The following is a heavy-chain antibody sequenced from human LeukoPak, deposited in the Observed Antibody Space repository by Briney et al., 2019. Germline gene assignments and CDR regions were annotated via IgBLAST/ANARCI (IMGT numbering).Heavy chain of an antibody. D-gene: IGHD1-26*01. CDR3: ARVGGTNYYYYGMDV. CDR2: IYYSGST. Sequence: SETPSLTFTVSGGSISSYYWSWIRQPPGKGLEWIGYIYYSGSTNYNPSLKSRVAISVDTSKNQFSLKLSSVTAADTAVYYCARVGGTNYYYYGMDVWGQGTTVTVSS. CDR1: GGSISSYY. V-gene: IGHV4-59*01. J-gene: IGHJ6*02.